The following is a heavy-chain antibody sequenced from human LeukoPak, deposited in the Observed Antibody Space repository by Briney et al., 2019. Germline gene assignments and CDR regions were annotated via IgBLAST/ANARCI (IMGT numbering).Heavy chain of an antibody. CDR2: IKQDGSEN. D-gene: IGHD3-22*01. J-gene: IGHJ6*02. CDR3: ARNRNYYDSSGYYYYYRGLDV. CDR1: GFTFSSYW. V-gene: IGHV3-7*01. Sequence: GGSLRPSCVASGFTFSSYWMSWVRQAPGKGLEWVANIKQDGSENYYVDSVKGRFTISRDNAKNSLYLQMNSLRVEDTAVYYCARNRNYYDSSGYYYYYRGLDVWGQGTTVTVSS.